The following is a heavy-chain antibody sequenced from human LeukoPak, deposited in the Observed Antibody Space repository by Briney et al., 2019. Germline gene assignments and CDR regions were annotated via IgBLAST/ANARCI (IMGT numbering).Heavy chain of an antibody. Sequence: GGSLRLSCAASRFTFISYGMHWVRQAPGKGREWVAVISYDGNNKYYADPVKGRFTISRDNSKNMLYLEMIALRAEDTAVYYCAKGPVSGTRSPLDDWGQGTLVAVSS. CDR1: RFTFISYG. CDR2: ISYDGNNK. D-gene: IGHD1-26*01. J-gene: IGHJ4*02. CDR3: AKGPVSGTRSPLDD. V-gene: IGHV3-30*18.